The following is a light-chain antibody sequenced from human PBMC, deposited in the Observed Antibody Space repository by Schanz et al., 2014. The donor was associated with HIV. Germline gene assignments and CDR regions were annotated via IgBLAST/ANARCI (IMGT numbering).Light chain of an antibody. CDR3: AAWDDSLRGPV. CDR2: EVD. CDR1: TSDIGNYDR. V-gene: IGLV2-18*01. Sequence: QSALTQPPSVSGSPGQSVIISCTGTTSDIGNYDRVSWYQQPPGSAPKLLIFEVDIRPSGVPDRFSGSKSGSTASLTVSGLQPEDEADYYCAAWDDSLRGPVFGGGTKLTVL. J-gene: IGLJ2*01.